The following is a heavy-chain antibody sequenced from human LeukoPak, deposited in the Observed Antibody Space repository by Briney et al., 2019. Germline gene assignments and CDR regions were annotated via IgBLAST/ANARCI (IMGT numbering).Heavy chain of an antibody. V-gene: IGHV4-59*12. CDR2: IYYSGST. J-gene: IGHJ6*02. CDR3: ARDRITMVRGVIIRSMDV. CDR1: GGSISSYY. Sequence: SETLSLTCTVSGGSISSYYWSWIRQPPGKGLEWIGYIYYSGSTNYNPSLKSRVTISVDTSKNQFSLKLSSVTAADTAVYYCARDRITMVRGVIIRSMDVWGQGTTVTVSS. D-gene: IGHD3-10*01.